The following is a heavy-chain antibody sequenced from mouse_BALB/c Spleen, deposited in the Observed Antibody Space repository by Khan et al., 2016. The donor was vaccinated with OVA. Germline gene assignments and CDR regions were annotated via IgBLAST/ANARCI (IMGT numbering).Heavy chain of an antibody. Sequence: IQLVQSGTVLARPGASVKMSCKASGYTFTSYWMHWVKQRPGQGLEWIGDIYPGNTDTNYNQKFKGKAKLTAVTSTSTAYMALSSLTNEDSAVYSCTRRNWDVAWFAYWGQGTMVTVSA. CDR2: IYPGNTDT. V-gene: IGHV1-5*01. D-gene: IGHD4-1*01. J-gene: IGHJ3*01. CDR3: TRRNWDVAWFAY. CDR1: GYTFTSYW.